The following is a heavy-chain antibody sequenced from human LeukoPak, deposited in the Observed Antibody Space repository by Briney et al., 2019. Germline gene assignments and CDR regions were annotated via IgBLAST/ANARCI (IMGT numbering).Heavy chain of an antibody. Sequence: SETLSLTCAVYVDSFSGYYWSWIRQPPGKGLEWIGEINHSGSTNYNPSPKSRVTMSVDTSKNQFYLKLSSVTAAVTAVCSYNRAIVDCTGYHYVFHCDYWGQGTLVTVSS. J-gene: IGHJ4*02. CDR1: VDSFSGYY. D-gene: IGHD2-8*02. CDR3: NRAIVDCTGYHYVFHCDY. CDR2: INHSGST. V-gene: IGHV4-34*01.